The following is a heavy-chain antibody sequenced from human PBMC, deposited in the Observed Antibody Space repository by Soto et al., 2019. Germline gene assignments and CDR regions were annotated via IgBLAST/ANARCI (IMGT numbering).Heavy chain of an antibody. V-gene: IGHV3-23*01. CDR2: ISGSGGST. CDR3: ARDYYKYYDSSGYYRSPAY. Sequence: GGSLRLSCAASGFTFSSYAMSWVRQAPGKGLEWVSAISGSGGSTYYADPVKGRFTISRDNSKNTLYLQMNSLRAEDTAVYYCARDYYKYYDSSGYYRSPAYWGEGTLVTVSS. CDR1: GFTFSSYA. D-gene: IGHD3-22*01. J-gene: IGHJ4*02.